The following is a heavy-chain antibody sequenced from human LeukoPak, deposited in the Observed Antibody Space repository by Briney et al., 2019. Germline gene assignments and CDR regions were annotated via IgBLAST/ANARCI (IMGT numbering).Heavy chain of an antibody. CDR2: ISSSSSYI. V-gene: IGHV3-21*01. CDR1: GFTFSSYS. J-gene: IGHJ6*03. CDR3: ARGVKRSRKDYMDV. Sequence: GGSLRLSCAASGFTFSSYSMNWVRQAPGKGLEWVSSISSSSSYIYYADSVKGRFTISRDNAKNSLYLQMNSLRAEDTAVYYCARGVKRSRKDYMDVWGKGTTVTVSS.